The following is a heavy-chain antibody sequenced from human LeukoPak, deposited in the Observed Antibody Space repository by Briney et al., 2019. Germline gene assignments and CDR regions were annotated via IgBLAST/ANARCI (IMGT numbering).Heavy chain of an antibody. D-gene: IGHD2-21*02. CDR2: INPSGGST. J-gene: IGHJ4*02. Sequence: ASVKVSCKASGYTFTSYYMHWVRQAPGQGLEWMGIINPSGGSTSYAQKFQGRVTMTRDMSTSTVYMELSSLRSEDTAVYYCARGNLGLAYCGGDCYSDFDYWGQGTLVTVSS. CDR3: ARGNLGLAYCGGDCYSDFDY. V-gene: IGHV1-46*01. CDR1: GYTFTSYY.